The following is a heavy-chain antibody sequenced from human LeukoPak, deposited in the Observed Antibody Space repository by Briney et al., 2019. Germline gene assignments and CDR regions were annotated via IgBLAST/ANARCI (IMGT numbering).Heavy chain of an antibody. D-gene: IGHD3-3*01. Sequence: GGSLRLSCAASGFTFSSYAMSWVRQAPGKGLEWVSAISGSVGSTYYADSVKGRFTISRDNSKNTLYLQMNSLRAEDTAVYYCAKVSGENYDYMDVWGKGTTVTVSS. CDR2: ISGSVGST. CDR3: AKVSGENYDYMDV. CDR1: GFTFSSYA. V-gene: IGHV3-23*01. J-gene: IGHJ6*03.